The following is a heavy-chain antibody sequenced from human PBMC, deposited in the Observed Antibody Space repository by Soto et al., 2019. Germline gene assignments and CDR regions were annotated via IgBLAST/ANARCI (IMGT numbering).Heavy chain of an antibody. V-gene: IGHV3-30*18. CDR2: ISYDGSNK. J-gene: IGHJ6*02. D-gene: IGHD6-6*01. CDR1: VFTFISYG. CDR3: AKGGKMVAARSNLDV. Sequence: GWSLSLACAPSVFTFISYGMQWVRQAPGKGLEWVAVISYDGSNKYYADSVKGRFTISRDNSKNTLYLQMNSLRAEDTAVYYCAKGGKMVAARSNLDVWGQGTTVTVSS.